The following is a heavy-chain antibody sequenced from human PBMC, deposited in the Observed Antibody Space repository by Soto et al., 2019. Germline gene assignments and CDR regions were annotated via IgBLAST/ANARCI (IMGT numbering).Heavy chain of an antibody. V-gene: IGHV1-18*01. D-gene: IGHD1-1*01. CDR2: ISAYNGNT. CDR1: GYTFTSYG. J-gene: IGHJ6*03. CDR3: ARFVLERNYYYYYSMDV. Sequence: ASVKVSCKASGYTFTSYGISWVRQAPGQGLEWMGWISAYNGNTNYAQKLQGRVTMTTDTSTSTAYMELRSLRSDDTAVYYCARFVLERNYYYYYSMDVWGKGTTVTVSS.